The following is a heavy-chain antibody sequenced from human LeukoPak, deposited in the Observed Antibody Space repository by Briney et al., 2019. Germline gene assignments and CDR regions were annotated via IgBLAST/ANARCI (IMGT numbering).Heavy chain of an antibody. CDR3: AKTPYYYGSGSSLYYYGMDV. D-gene: IGHD3-10*01. V-gene: IGHV1-69*01. J-gene: IGHJ6*04. CDR2: IIPIFGTA. CDR1: GGTFSSYA. Sequence: ASVKVSCKASGGTFSSYAISWVRQAPGQGLEWMGGIIPIFGTANYAQKFQGRVTITADESTSTAYMELSSLRSEDTAVYYCAKTPYYYGSGSSLYYYGMDVWGKGITVTVSS.